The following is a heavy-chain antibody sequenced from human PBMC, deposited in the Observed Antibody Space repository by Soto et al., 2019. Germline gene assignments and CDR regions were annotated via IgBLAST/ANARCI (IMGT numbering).Heavy chain of an antibody. D-gene: IGHD4-4*01. CDR2: INTYNGYT. CDR1: GYTFTSCG. CDR3: ARDLTKGLDV. J-gene: IGHJ6*02. V-gene: IGHV1-18*01. Sequence: QVHLVQSGAEVKKPGASVKVSCKASGYTFTSCGISWVRQAPGQGLEWMGLINTYNGYTKYPQNFQGRVTMTTDTSTGTVYMELRSLTSDDTAVYYYARDLTKGLDVWGQGTTVTVSS.